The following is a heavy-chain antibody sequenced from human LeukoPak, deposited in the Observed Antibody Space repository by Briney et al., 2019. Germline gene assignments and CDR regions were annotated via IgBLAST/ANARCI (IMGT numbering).Heavy chain of an antibody. V-gene: IGHV3-53*01. CDR3: AKDIQLST. Sequence: GGSLRLSCAASGFTVSSNYMSWVRQAPGKGLEWVSLIGASGESTYYADSVKGRFTISRDNYKNTLYLQMNSLRVEDTAMYFCAKDIQLSTWGLGTMVTVSS. D-gene: IGHD5-24*01. CDR2: IGASGEST. CDR1: GFTVSSNY. J-gene: IGHJ3*01.